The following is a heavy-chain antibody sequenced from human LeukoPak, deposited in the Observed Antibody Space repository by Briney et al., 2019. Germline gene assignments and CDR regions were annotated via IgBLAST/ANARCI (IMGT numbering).Heavy chain of an antibody. CDR2: IRHDGNAK. CDR3: ATSHDSAGND. D-gene: IGHD2-15*01. CDR1: GFSFSDFW. Sequence: PGGSLRLSCAASGFSFSDFWMSWVRQAPGKGLEGVANIRHDGNAKNYVPSVRGRFTISRDNAKNSLYLQMNSLTVEDTAVYYCATSHDSAGNDWGQGTLVTVSS. J-gene: IGHJ4*02. V-gene: IGHV3-7*01.